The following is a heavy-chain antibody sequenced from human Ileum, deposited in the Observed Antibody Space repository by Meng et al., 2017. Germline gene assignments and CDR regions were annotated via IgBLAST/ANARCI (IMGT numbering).Heavy chain of an antibody. D-gene: IGHD2-2*01. CDR1: GGSISSHY. Sequence: QVQVQGAGPGLVDPSVTLSLTCTVSGGSISSHYWNWVRQPPGKGLEWIGYIYYSGTTNYNPSLKSRVAMSVDTSKNQFSLELSSVTAADTAVYYCARGASSTRGDFDYWGQGTLVTVSS. J-gene: IGHJ4*02. CDR3: ARGASSTRGDFDY. V-gene: IGHV4-59*11. CDR2: IYYSGTT.